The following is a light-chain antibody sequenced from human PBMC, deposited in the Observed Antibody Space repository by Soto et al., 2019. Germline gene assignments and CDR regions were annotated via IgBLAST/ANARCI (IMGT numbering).Light chain of an antibody. CDR1: QDMRNY. CDR3: QQYDTLPPT. CDR2: GAS. J-gene: IGKJ4*01. V-gene: IGKV1-33*01. Sequence: DIQMTQSPSSLSASVGDRVTITCQASQDMRNYLNWYQQKPGKAPKLLIYGASNLEAGVTPRFSGSGSGTEFSLTITSLQPEDIAVYYCQQYDTLPPTFGGGTKLDSK.